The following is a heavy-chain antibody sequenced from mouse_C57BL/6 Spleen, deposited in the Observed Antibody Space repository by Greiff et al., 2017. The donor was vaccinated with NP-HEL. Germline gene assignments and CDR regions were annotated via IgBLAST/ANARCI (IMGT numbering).Heavy chain of an antibody. CDR3: ARHHDGYYVENYAMDY. D-gene: IGHD2-3*01. Sequence: EVKVVESGGDLVKPGGSLKLSCAASGFTFSSYGMSWVRQTPDKRLEWVATISSGGSYTYYPDSVKGRFTISRDNAKNTLYLQMSSLKSEDTAMYYCARHHDGYYVENYAMDYWGQGTSVTVSS. V-gene: IGHV5-6*01. CDR1: GFTFSSYG. J-gene: IGHJ4*01. CDR2: ISSGGSYT.